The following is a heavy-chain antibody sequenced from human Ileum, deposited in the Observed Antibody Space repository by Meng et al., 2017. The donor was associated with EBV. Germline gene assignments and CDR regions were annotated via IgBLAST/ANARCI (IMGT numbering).Heavy chain of an antibody. J-gene: IGHJ4*02. CDR2: IFYSDYT. D-gene: IGHD4-17*01. CDR3: AMGPDYAKTGY. CDR1: GGSISSRNSC. V-gene: IGHV4-39*05. Sequence: SGPGLVKPSMTPYLPCIVPGGSISSRNSCWGWIRQPPGKGLEWIQIIFYSDYTYYNPSLKSRVTISADKSKNQFSLRLNSLTAADTAVYYCAMGPDYAKTGYWGQGTLVTVSS.